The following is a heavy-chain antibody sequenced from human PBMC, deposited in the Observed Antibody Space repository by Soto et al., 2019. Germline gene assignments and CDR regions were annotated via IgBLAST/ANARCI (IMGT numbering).Heavy chain of an antibody. CDR2: IYYSGST. CDR1: GGSISSGDYY. D-gene: IGHD3-22*01. J-gene: IGHJ4*02. Sequence: SETLSFTCTVSGGSISSGDYYWSWIRQPPGKGLEWIGYIYYSGSTYYNPSLKSRVTISVDTSKNQFSLKLSSVTAADTAVYYCARLLYYYDSSGFRGAYYFDYWGQGTLVTVSS. V-gene: IGHV4-30-4*01. CDR3: ARLLYYYDSSGFRGAYYFDY.